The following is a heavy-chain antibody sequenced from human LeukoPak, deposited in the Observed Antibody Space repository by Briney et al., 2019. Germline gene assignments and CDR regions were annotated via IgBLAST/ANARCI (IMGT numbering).Heavy chain of an antibody. Sequence: GGSLRLSCAASAFTFSSYWMSWVRQAPGKGLEWVANIKQDGGEKYCVDSVKGRFSISRDNAKNSLYLQMNSLRAEDTAVYYCARLYDSSGNYQLGAFDIWGQGTMVTVSS. CDR2: IKQDGGEK. J-gene: IGHJ3*02. CDR1: AFTFSSYW. V-gene: IGHV3-7*01. D-gene: IGHD3-22*01. CDR3: ARLYDSSGNYQLGAFDI.